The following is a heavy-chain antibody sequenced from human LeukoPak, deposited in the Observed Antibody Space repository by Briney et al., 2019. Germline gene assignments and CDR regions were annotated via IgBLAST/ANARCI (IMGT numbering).Heavy chain of an antibody. D-gene: IGHD6-19*01. CDR2: ISWNSGSI. J-gene: IGHJ4*02. CDR1: GFTFDDYA. Sequence: PGRSLRLSCAASGFTFDDYAMHWVRQAPGKGLEWVSGISWNSGSIGYADSVKGRFTISRDNAKNSLYLQMNSLRAEDTALYYCANARIAVAALDYWGQGTLVTVSS. CDR3: ANARIAVAALDY. V-gene: IGHV3-9*01.